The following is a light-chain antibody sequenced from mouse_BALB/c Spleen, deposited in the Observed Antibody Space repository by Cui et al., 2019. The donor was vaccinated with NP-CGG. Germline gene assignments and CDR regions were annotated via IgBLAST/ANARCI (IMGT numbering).Light chain of an antibody. CDR2: GTN. J-gene: IGLJ1*01. V-gene: IGLV1*01. CDR3: ALWYSNHWV. CDR1: TGAVTTRNY. Sequence: AVLPQESAPTTSPGETVTLTCRSSTGAVTTRNYANWVQEKPDHLFTGLIGGTNNRAPGVPARFSGSLIGDKAALTITGAQTEDEAIYFCALWYSNHWVFGGGTKLTVL.